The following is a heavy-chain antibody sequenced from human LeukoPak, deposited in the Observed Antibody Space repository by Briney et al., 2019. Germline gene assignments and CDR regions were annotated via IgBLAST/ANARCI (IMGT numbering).Heavy chain of an antibody. CDR1: GFTFSSYS. J-gene: IGHJ4*02. Sequence: GGSLRLFCAASGFTFSSYSMNWVRQAPGKGLKWVSSISSSSSYIYYADSVKGRFTISRDNAKNSLYLQMNSLRAEDTAVYYCARVGSGWTLDYWGQGTLVTVSS. V-gene: IGHV3-21*01. D-gene: IGHD6-19*01. CDR2: ISSSSSYI. CDR3: ARVGSGWTLDY.